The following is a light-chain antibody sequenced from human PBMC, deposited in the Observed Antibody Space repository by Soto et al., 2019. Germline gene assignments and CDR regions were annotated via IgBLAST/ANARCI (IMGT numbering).Light chain of an antibody. V-gene: IGKV3-20*01. CDR3: QHYGNSRT. CDR1: QSVDSLY. J-gene: IGKJ1*01. CDR2: GGT. Sequence: EIVLTQSPGTLSLSPGERATLSFRTSQSVDSLYLAWYQQKPGQAPRLLIYGGTSRATGIPDRFSGGASRTDFTLTITRLEPEDFAVYYCQHYGNSRTFGEGTKVDIK.